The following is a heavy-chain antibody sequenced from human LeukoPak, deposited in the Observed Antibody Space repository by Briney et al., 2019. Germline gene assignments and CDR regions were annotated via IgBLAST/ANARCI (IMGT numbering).Heavy chain of an antibody. CDR3: ARLGWRFDY. Sequence: SETLSLTCAVYGGSFSGYYWSWIRQPPGKGLEWIGEINHSGSTNYNPSLKSRVTMSVDTSKNQFSLKLSSVTAADTAVYYCARLGWRFDYWGQGTLVTVSS. J-gene: IGHJ4*02. V-gene: IGHV4-34*01. CDR2: INHSGST. CDR1: GGSFSGYY. D-gene: IGHD2-15*01.